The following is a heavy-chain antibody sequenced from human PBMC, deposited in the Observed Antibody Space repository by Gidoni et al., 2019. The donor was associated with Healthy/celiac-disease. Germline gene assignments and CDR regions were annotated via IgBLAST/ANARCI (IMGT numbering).Heavy chain of an antibody. CDR2: IYYSGST. J-gene: IGHJ6*02. Sequence: QVPLQESGPGLVKPSQTLSLTCTVSGGSISSGDYYWSWIRQPPGKGLEWIGYIYYSGSTYYNPSLKSRVTISVDTSKNQFSLKLSSVTAADTAVYYCARATSSSSIPDYYGMDVWGQGTTVTVSS. CDR3: ARATSSSSIPDYYGMDV. D-gene: IGHD6-6*01. CDR1: GGSISSGDYY. V-gene: IGHV4-30-4*01.